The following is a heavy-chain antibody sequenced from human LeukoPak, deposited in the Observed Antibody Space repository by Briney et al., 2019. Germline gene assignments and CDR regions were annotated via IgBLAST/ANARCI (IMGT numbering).Heavy chain of an antibody. Sequence: ASVKVSCKTSGYTFTSYGISWVRQAPGRGLEWMGWITAYNGNTNYAQKLQGRVTMTTDTSTSTAYMELRSLRSDDTAVYCCARGIVVVPAAMGIHDAFDIWGQGTMVTVSS. D-gene: IGHD2-2*01. J-gene: IGHJ3*02. CDR1: GYTFTSYG. CDR2: ITAYNGNT. CDR3: ARGIVVVPAAMGIHDAFDI. V-gene: IGHV1-18*01.